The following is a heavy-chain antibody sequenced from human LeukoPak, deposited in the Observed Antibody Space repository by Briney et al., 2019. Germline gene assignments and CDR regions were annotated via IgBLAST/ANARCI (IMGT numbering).Heavy chain of an antibody. Sequence: SETLSLTCAVYGGSFSSYYWSWIRQPPGKGLEWIGEINHTGGTNYNPSLKSRVTISVDMSKDQYSLKLTSVTAADTAVYYCAKTREGIAVAEGILDYWGQGTLVTVSS. CDR2: INHTGGT. CDR1: GGSFSSYY. CDR3: AKTREGIAVAEGILDY. V-gene: IGHV4-34*01. D-gene: IGHD6-19*01. J-gene: IGHJ4*02.